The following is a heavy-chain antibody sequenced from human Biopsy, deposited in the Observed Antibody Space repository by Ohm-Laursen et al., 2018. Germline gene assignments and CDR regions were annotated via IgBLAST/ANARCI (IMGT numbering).Heavy chain of an antibody. Sequence: SVKVSCKASGYTFIDYYIHWVRQAPGQGLEWMGWINPNSGGTKYAQKFQGRVTMAGDTSINTVHMELRNLRSDYTAVYYCARRTWDNWGLGTLITVSS. CDR2: INPNSGGT. CDR3: ARRTWDN. V-gene: IGHV1-2*02. CDR1: GYTFIDYY. J-gene: IGHJ4*02.